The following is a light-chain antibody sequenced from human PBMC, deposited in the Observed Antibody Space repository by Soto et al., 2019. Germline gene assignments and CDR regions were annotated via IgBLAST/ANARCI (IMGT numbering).Light chain of an antibody. J-gene: IGLJ2*01. V-gene: IGLV2-8*01. Sequence: QSALTQPPSASGSPGQSVTISCSGTSSDVGGYNYVSWYQQHPGKAPKLMICEVTRRPSGVPDRFSGSKSGNTAFLTVSGLQAEDEADYYCASYVGSSVVFGGGTKVTVL. CDR3: ASYVGSSVV. CDR2: EVT. CDR1: SSDVGGYNY.